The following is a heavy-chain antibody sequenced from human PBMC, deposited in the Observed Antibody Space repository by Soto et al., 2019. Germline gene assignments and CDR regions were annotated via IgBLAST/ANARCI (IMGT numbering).Heavy chain of an antibody. D-gene: IGHD6-6*01. CDR2: IWYDGSNK. Sequence: GGSLRLSCAASGFTFSSYGMHWVRQAPGKGLEWVAVIWYDGSNKYYADSVKGRFTISRDNSKNTLYLQMNSLRAEDTAVYYCARGEASSSSPYSDYWGKGTRVTVSS. J-gene: IGHJ4*02. CDR1: GFTFSSYG. CDR3: ARGEASSSSPYSDY. V-gene: IGHV3-33*01.